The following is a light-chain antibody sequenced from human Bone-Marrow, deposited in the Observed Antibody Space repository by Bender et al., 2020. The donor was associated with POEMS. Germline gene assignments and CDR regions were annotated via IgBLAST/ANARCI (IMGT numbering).Light chain of an antibody. Sequence: SYVLTQSPSVSVAPGQTARITCGGNNIGGKTVHWYQQKPGQAPVVVVYDDSDRPSGVPDRFSGSKSGTSASLAITGLQAEDEGDYYCQSYDNSLGGWVFGGGTKLTVL. CDR2: DDS. CDR3: QSYDNSLGGWV. V-gene: IGLV3-21*02. J-gene: IGLJ3*02. CDR1: NIGGKT.